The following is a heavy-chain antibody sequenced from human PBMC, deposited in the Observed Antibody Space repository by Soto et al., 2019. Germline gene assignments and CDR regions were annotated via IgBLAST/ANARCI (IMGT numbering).Heavy chain of an antibody. CDR2: ISAYNGNT. J-gene: IGHJ4*02. D-gene: IGHD2-15*01. V-gene: IGHV1-18*01. CDR3: ARAYCSGGSCYPPADY. Sequence: QVQLVQSGAEVKKPGASVKVSCKASGYTFTSYGISWVRQAPGQGLEWMGRISAYNGNTNYAQKLQGRVTITTNTATSTAYVELRRLRSDDTAVYYCARAYCSGGSCYPPADYWGQGTLVTVSS. CDR1: GYTFTSYG.